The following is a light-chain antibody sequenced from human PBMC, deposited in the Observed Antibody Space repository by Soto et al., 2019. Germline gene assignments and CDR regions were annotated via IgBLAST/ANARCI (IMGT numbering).Light chain of an antibody. Sequence: EIVLTQSPGTLSLSPGERATPSCRASQSVSNNYLAWYQQKPGQAPRLLIYGASNKATGIPDWFSGSGSGTDFTLTISRLEPEDLADYYCQQYGSSGTFGEGTKVEIK. J-gene: IGKJ4*01. CDR2: GAS. CDR3: QQYGSSGT. V-gene: IGKV3-20*01. CDR1: QSVSNNY.